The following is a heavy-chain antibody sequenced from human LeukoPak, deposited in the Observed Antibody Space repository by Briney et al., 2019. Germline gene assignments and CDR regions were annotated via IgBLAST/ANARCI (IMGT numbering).Heavy chain of an antibody. CDR3: ARGGGSGSYYKRDWFDP. CDR2: MNPNSGNT. Sequence: GASVKVSCKASGYTFTSYDINWVRQATGQGLEWMGCMNPNSGNTGYAQKFQGRVTMTRNTSIRTAYMELSSLRSEDTAVYYCARGGGSGSYYKRDWFDPWGQGTLVTVSS. D-gene: IGHD3-10*01. V-gene: IGHV1-8*01. CDR1: GYTFTSYD. J-gene: IGHJ5*02.